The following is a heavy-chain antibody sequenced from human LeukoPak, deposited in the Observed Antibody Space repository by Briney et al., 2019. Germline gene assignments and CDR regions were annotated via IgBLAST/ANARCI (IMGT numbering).Heavy chain of an antibody. V-gene: IGHV3-73*01. J-gene: IGHJ4*02. Sequence: GGSLRLSCAASGFSISCFAIHWVRQASGKGLEWVGRIRSEAKSYATEYAASVEGRFSMSRDDSKNTAYLQMNSLRIEDTAMYYCAILWNDYGAYWGQGTLVTVSS. CDR3: AILWNDYGAY. CDR2: IRSEAKSYAT. D-gene: IGHD4-17*01. CDR1: GFSISCFA.